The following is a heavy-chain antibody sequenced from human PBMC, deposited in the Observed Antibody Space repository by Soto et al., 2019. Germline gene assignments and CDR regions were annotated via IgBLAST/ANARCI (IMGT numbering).Heavy chain of an antibody. Sequence: SVKVSCKASGGTFSSYAISWVRQAPGQGLEWMGGIIPIFGTANYAQKFQGRVTITADKSTSTAYMELSSPRSEDTAVYYCARVDYDSSGYYYATFDYWGQGTLVTVSS. D-gene: IGHD3-22*01. CDR2: IIPIFGTA. J-gene: IGHJ4*02. CDR3: ARVDYDSSGYYYATFDY. V-gene: IGHV1-69*06. CDR1: GGTFSSYA.